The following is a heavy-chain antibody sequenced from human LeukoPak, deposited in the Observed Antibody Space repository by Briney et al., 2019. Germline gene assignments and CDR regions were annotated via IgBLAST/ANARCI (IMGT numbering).Heavy chain of an antibody. CDR1: GFTFKSFS. V-gene: IGHV3-48*04. Sequence: GGSLRLSCGGSGFTFKSFSMHWVRQAPGKGLEWVSDISSNSGIKSYADSVKGRFTISRDNAKNTLYLQMNSLRAEDTAVYYCAREGGYSSSLAYWGQGTLVTVSS. D-gene: IGHD6-13*01. J-gene: IGHJ4*02. CDR3: AREGGYSSSLAY. CDR2: ISSNSGIK.